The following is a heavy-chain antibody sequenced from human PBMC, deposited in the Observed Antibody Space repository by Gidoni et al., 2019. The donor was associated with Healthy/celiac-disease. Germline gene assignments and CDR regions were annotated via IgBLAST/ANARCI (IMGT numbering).Heavy chain of an antibody. V-gene: IGHV2-70*01. D-gene: IGHD3-3*01. CDR3: ARIFTHTSDFWSGYYDY. Sequence: QVTLRESGPALGKPTQTRTLTCTFSGFSLSTSGMCVRWSRQPPGKALEWLAPIDWDDDKYYRTSLKTRLTISKDTSKNQVVLTMTNMDPVDTATYYCARIFTHTSDFWSGYYDYWGQGTLVTVSS. J-gene: IGHJ4*02. CDR1: GFSLSTSGMC. CDR2: IDWDDDK.